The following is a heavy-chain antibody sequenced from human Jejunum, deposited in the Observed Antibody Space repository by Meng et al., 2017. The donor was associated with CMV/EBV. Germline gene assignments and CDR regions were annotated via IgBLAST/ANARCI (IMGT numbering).Heavy chain of an antibody. D-gene: IGHD2-15*01. CDR1: GFTFSSYD. V-gene: IGHV3-23*01. Sequence: GFTFSSYDMTGVRQAAGKGLEWVSTISGSGASTYYVDSVKGRCAVSRDNSENTLYLQMNSLTAEDTALYYCAKDWRGVVPDAFDIWGQGTMVTVSS. CDR3: AKDWRGVVPDAFDI. CDR2: ISGSGAST. J-gene: IGHJ3*02.